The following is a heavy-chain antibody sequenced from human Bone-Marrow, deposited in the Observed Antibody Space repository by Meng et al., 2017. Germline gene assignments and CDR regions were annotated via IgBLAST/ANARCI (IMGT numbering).Heavy chain of an antibody. CDR3: AREVSGRSGDRLNYFDS. CDR2: IYHSGST. V-gene: IGHV4-4*02. CDR1: GGSISSSNW. Sequence: QVQLQESGSGLVKPSGTLSLTFAVSGGSISSSNWWSWVRQPPGKGLELIGEIYHSGSTHYNPSLKSQVTISINKSKNQFFLKLSSVTAADTAMYYCAREVSGRSGDRLNYFDSWGQGTLVTVSS. D-gene: IGHD2-15*01. J-gene: IGHJ4*02.